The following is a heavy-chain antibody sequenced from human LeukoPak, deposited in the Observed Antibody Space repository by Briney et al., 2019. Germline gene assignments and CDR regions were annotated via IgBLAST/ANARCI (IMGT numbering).Heavy chain of an antibody. V-gene: IGHV3-23*01. D-gene: IGHD6-13*01. Sequence: GGSLRLSCAASGFTFSSYAMSWVRQAPGKGLEWVSAISGSGGSTYYADSVKGRFTISRDNSKNTLYLQMNSLRAEDTAVYYCAKLGPYSSSWFEYFQHWGQGTLVTVSP. CDR3: AKLGPYSSSWFEYFQH. CDR2: ISGSGGST. CDR1: GFTFSSYA. J-gene: IGHJ1*01.